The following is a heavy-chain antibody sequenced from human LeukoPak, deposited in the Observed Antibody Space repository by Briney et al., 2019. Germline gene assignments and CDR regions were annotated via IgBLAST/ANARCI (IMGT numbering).Heavy chain of an antibody. Sequence: EASVKVSCMASVYTFTSYGLRWVRQAAGQGLAWMGWISAYNGNTNYAQKLQGRVTMTTDTSTSTAYMELGSWRCDGTAVYYCATAAHDYQQIFDYWGQGTLVTVSS. CDR1: VYTFTSYG. CDR2: ISAYNGNT. J-gene: IGHJ4*02. D-gene: IGHD2-2*01. CDR3: ATAAHDYQQIFDY. V-gene: IGHV1-18*01.